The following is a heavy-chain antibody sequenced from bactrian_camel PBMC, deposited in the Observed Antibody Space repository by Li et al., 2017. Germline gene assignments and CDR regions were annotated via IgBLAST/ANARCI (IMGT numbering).Heavy chain of an antibody. CDR1: LNPTSDYC. J-gene: IGHJ6*01. CDR2: IDSRSGT. V-gene: IGHV3S53*01. CDR3: AANPFWTYGAICSYTRPADFGY. Sequence: HVQLVESGGGSVQAGGSLKLSCAASLNPTSDYCLGWFRQAPGKEREGVAVIDSRSGTAYADPATGRFTIFQDNAKNTLYLQMNSLKPEDTAMYYCAANPFWTYGAICSYTRPADFGYWGQGTQVTVS. D-gene: IGHD2*01.